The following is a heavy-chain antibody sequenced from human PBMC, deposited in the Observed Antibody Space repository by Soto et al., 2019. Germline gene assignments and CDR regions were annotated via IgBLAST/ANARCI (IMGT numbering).Heavy chain of an antibody. J-gene: IGHJ4*02. Sequence: SETLCLSYTVSGGYISSSSYYWGWIGQPPGKGLEWIGSIYYSGSTYYNPSLKSRVTISVDTSKNQFSLKLSSVTAADTAVYYCARTSSEQWLATGHFDYWGQGTLVTVSS. D-gene: IGHD6-19*01. CDR2: IYYSGST. CDR1: GGYISSSSYY. V-gene: IGHV4-39*01. CDR3: ARTSSEQWLATGHFDY.